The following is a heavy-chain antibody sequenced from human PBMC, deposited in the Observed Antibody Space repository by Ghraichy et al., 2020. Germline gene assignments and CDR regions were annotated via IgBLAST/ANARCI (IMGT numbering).Heavy chain of an antibody. CDR3: AKDGGYFASGSYRHFDL. D-gene: IGHD3-10*01. Sequence: GGSLRLSCAASGFTFSSYGMHWVRQAPGKGLEWVAFILYDGTNDNYADSVQGRFTISRDNSKNTLYLQMNNLKTEEEAVYYCAKDGGYFASGSYRHFDLWGRGTLVTVSS. CDR1: GFTFSSYG. V-gene: IGHV3-30*02. J-gene: IGHJ2*01. CDR2: ILYDGTND.